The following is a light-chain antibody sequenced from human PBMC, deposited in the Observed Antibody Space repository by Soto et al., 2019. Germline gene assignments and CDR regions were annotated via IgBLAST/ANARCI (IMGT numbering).Light chain of an antibody. J-gene: IGKJ4*01. Sequence: EIAMTQSPAALSLSPGERVTLSCRASQAVATSLAWYQFSPDQAPRLLIYGASIRATGVPARFSGSGSGTEFTLTISSVLSEDFAIYYCQHGNGWLVFGGGTKVELK. V-gene: IGKV3-15*01. CDR1: QAVATS. CDR3: QHGNGWLV. CDR2: GAS.